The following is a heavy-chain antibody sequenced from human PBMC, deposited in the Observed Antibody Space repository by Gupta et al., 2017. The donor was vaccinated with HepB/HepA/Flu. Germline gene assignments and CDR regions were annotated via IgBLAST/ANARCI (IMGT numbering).Heavy chain of an antibody. CDR3: ARDLTAPGLSCGGDCPEHGMDV. V-gene: IGHV3-30-3*01. Sequence: QVQLVESGGGVVQPGRSLRLSCAASGFPVISYAMQWVRQAPGKGLEWVAVISYDGSNKYYGDSVRGRFTISRDNSKNTLYLQMNSLRAEDTALYYCARDLTAPGLSCGGDCPEHGMDVWGQGTTVTVSS. CDR2: ISYDGSNK. J-gene: IGHJ6*02. CDR1: GFPVISYA. D-gene: IGHD2-21*02.